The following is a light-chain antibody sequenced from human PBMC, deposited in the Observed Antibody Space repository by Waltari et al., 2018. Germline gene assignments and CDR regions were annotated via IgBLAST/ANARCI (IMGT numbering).Light chain of an antibody. Sequence: SYELTQPPSVSVSLGQMARITCSGEALPKKYAYWYQQKPGQFPVLVLYKDSERPSGSPERFSGSSSGTIVTLTISGVQAEDEADYDCLSADSSGWVFGGGTKLTVL. V-gene: IGLV3-16*01. CDR3: LSADSSGWV. CDR1: ALPKKY. CDR2: KDS. J-gene: IGLJ3*02.